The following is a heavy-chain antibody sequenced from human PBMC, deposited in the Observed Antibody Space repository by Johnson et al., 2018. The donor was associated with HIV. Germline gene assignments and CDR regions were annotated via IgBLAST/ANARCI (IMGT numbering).Heavy chain of an antibody. D-gene: IGHD6-19*01. CDR2: IYSDGSDT. V-gene: IGHV3-74*03. Sequence: VQLVESGGGLVQPGGSLRLSCAASGFIFSSYWMHWVRQAPGKGLVWVARIYSDGSDTAYADSVKGRFTISRDNAKKTLYLQMNSLRAEDTAVYYCARKQWLEIPSDGLDVWGQGTMVTVAS. J-gene: IGHJ3*01. CDR1: GFIFSSYW. CDR3: ARKQWLEIPSDGLDV.